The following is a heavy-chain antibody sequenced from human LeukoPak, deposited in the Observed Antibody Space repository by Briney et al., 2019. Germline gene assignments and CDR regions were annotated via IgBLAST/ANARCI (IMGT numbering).Heavy chain of an antibody. D-gene: IGHD3-10*01. CDR2: ISYDGSNK. CDR1: GFTFSSYA. Sequence: GGSLRLSCAASGFTFSSYAMHWVRQAPGKGLEWVAVISYDGSNKYYADSVKGRFTISRDNSKNTLYLQMNSLRAEDMAVYYCARGGSGPTIRGAFDIWGQGTMVTVSS. J-gene: IGHJ3*02. V-gene: IGHV3-30-3*01. CDR3: ARGGSGPTIRGAFDI.